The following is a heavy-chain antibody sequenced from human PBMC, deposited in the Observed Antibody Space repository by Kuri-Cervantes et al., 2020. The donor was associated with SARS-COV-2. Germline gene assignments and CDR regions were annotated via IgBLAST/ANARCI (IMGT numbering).Heavy chain of an antibody. CDR1: GASISNGSYY. Sequence: LRLSCTVSGASISNGSYYWSWIRQPAGKGLEWIGRFYTTERINYNPSLKSRVTISVDTSKNQFSLRLTSVTAADTAVYYCARDVVHTYGWRAFDYWGQGSLVAVSS. CDR3: ARDVVHTYGWRAFDY. D-gene: IGHD5-18*01. V-gene: IGHV4-61*02. CDR2: FYTTERI. J-gene: IGHJ4*02.